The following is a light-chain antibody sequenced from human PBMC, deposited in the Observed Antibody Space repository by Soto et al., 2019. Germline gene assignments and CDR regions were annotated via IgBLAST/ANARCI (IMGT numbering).Light chain of an antibody. V-gene: IGKV3-15*01. CDR1: QSVSSN. CDR3: QQYNNWPPIT. J-gene: IGKJ5*01. CDR2: GAS. Sequence: EIVMTQSPDTLSVSPGERATLSCGASQSVSSNLAWYQQKTGQAPRLLIYGASTRATGIPARFSGRGSGTEFTLTISSLQSEDFAVYYCQQYNNWPPITFGQGTRLEIK.